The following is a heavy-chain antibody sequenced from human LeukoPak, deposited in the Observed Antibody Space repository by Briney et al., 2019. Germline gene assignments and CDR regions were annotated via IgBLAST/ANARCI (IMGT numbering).Heavy chain of an antibody. V-gene: IGHV4-59*01. J-gene: IGHJ4*02. Sequence: PSETLSLTCTVAGDSISSYYWSWIRQPPGKGLEWIGYIYYSGSTNYNPSLKSRVTISVDTSKNQFSLKLSSVTAADTAVYYCARGGYNGFDYWGQETLVTVSS. D-gene: IGHD5-24*01. CDR3: ARGGYNGFDY. CDR1: GDSISSYY. CDR2: IYYSGST.